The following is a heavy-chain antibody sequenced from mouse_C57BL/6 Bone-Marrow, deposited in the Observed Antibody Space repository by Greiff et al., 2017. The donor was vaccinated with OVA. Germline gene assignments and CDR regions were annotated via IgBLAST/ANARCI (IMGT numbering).Heavy chain of an antibody. V-gene: IGHV5-16*01. Sequence: EVNVVESEGGLVQPGSSMKLSCTASGFTFSDYYMAWVRQVPEKGLEWVANINYDGSSTYYLDSLKSRFIISRDNAKNILYLQMSSLKSEDTATYYCARDGGYGSSSYAMDYWGQGTSVTVSS. CDR3: ARDGGYGSSSYAMDY. CDR1: GFTFSDYY. CDR2: INYDGSST. J-gene: IGHJ4*01. D-gene: IGHD1-1*01.